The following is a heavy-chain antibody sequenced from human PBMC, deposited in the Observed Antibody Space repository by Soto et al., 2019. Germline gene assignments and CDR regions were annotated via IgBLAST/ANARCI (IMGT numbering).Heavy chain of an antibody. CDR2: IYYSGST. J-gene: IGHJ6*03. D-gene: IGHD3-10*01. V-gene: IGHV4-59*01. Sequence: SETLSLTCTVSGGSISSYYWSWIRQPPGKGLEWIGYIYYSGSTNYNPSLKSRVTISVDTSKSQFSLKPSSVTAAHTAVYYCAVLSGVGELSNHYYVDVWGQGTSVPVSS. CDR3: AVLSGVGELSNHYYVDV. CDR1: GGSISSYY.